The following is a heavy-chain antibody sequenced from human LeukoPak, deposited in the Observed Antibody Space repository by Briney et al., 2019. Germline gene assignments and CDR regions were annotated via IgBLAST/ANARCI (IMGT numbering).Heavy chain of an antibody. D-gene: IGHD5-12*01. V-gene: IGHV3-21*01. CDR3: ARGSGYSGYLHFDY. J-gene: IGHJ4*02. CDR1: GFTFSSYS. Sequence: PGGSLRLSCAASGFTFSSYSMNWVRQAPGKGLEWVSSISSSSSYIYYADSVKGRFTISRDNAKNSLYLQMNSLRAEDTAVYYCARGSGYSGYLHFDYWGQGTPVTVSS. CDR2: ISSSSSYI.